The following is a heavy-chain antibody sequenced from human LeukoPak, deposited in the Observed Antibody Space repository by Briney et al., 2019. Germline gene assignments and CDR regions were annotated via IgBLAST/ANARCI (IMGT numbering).Heavy chain of an antibody. CDR1: GGSFSGYY. J-gene: IGHJ4*02. D-gene: IGHD6-13*01. V-gene: IGHV4-34*01. CDR3: ARGGGAAAGSSLAGY. Sequence: SETLSLTCAVYGGSFSGYYWSWIRQPPGKGLEWIGEINHSGSTNYNPSLKSRVTKSVDTSKNQFSLKLSSVTAADTAVYYCARGGGAAAGSSLAGYWGQGTLVTVSS. CDR2: INHSGST.